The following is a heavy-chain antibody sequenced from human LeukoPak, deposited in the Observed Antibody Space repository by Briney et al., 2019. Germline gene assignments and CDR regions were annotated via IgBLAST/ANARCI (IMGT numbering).Heavy chain of an antibody. CDR1: GYTFTSYG. V-gene: IGHV1-18*01. J-gene: IGHJ4*02. D-gene: IGHD2-21*02. Sequence: VASVKVSCKASGYTFTSYGISWVRQAPGQGLEWMGWISAYNGNTNYAQKLQGRVTMTTDTSTSTAYMELRSLRSDDTAVYYCARILSGFYCGGDCHHYFDYWGQGTLVTVSS. CDR3: ARILSGFYCGGDCHHYFDY. CDR2: ISAYNGNT.